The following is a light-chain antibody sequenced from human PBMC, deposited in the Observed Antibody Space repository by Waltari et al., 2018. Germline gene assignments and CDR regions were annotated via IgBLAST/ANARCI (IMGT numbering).Light chain of an antibody. CDR2: DDT. J-gene: IGLJ1*01. V-gene: IGLV3-21*04. CDR3: QVWDSRSDQYV. Sequence: SYVLTQPPSVSVAPGKTARITCGGKNIGSPSVPWYQQKPGQAPVLVIFDDTERPSGIPERISGSDSGKTATLTISSVEAGDEADYYCQVWDSRSDQYVFGPGTKVTVL. CDR1: NIGSPS.